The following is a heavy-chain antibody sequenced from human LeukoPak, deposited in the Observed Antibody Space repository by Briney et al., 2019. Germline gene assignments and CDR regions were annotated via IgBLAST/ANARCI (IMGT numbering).Heavy chain of an antibody. J-gene: IGHJ4*02. CDR3: ARQGGYSSSPDF. CDR2: IYYSGST. Sequence: SETLSLTCTVSGGSISSYYWSWIRQPPGKGLEWIGYIYYSGSTNYNPSLKSRVTISVDTSKNQFSLKMSSVTAADTAVYYCARQGGYSSSPDFWGQGTLVTVSS. V-gene: IGHV4-59*08. CDR1: GGSISSYY. D-gene: IGHD6-13*01.